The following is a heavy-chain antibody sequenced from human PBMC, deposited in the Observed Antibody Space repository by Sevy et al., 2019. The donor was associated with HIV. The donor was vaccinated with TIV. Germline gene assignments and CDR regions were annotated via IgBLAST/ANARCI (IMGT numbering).Heavy chain of an antibody. CDR3: ARAQVVQAYCSSTSCYASFDY. D-gene: IGHD2-2*01. J-gene: IGHJ4*02. CDR2: LSGSGGST. V-gene: IGHV3-23*01. Sequence: GGSLRLTCAASGFTFSSYAMSWVRLAPGKGLEWVSALSGSGGSTDYADSVKGRFTISRDNSKNTLYLQMNSLRAEDTAVYYCARAQVVQAYCSSTSCYASFDYWGQGTLVTVSS. CDR1: GFTFSSYA.